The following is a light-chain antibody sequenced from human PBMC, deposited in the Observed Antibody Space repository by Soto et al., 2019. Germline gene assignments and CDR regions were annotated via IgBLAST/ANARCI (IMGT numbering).Light chain of an antibody. CDR1: QSISSY. J-gene: IGKJ2*01. CDR2: DAS. Sequence: EIVLTQSPATLSLSPGERASLSCRASQSISSYLAWFQQRPGQAPRLLIYDASNRAAGIPARFSGSGSGTDFNLTISSLEPEDFAVYYCQQRDSWPKTFGQGTKLEIK. V-gene: IGKV3-11*01. CDR3: QQRDSWPKT.